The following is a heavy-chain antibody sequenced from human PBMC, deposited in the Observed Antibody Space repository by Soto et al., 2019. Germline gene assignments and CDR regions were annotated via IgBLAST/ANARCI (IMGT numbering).Heavy chain of an antibody. CDR2: ISAYNGNT. Sequence: ASVRVSCKASGYSFTGYSMHWVRQAPGQGLEWMGWISAYNGNTNYAQKLQGRVTMTTDTSTSTAYMELRSLRSDDTAVYYCARDYCSGSSCRYSGSDYWGQGTLVTVPQ. J-gene: IGHJ4*02. V-gene: IGHV1-18*04. CDR3: ARDYCSGSSCRYSGSDY. CDR1: GYSFTGYS. D-gene: IGHD2-15*01.